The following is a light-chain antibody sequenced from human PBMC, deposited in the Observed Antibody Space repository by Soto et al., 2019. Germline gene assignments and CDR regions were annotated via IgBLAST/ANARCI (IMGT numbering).Light chain of an antibody. V-gene: IGKV3-20*01. J-gene: IGKJ4*02. CDR2: DAS. Sequence: EIVLTQSPGTLSLSPGERATLSCRASQTVSRDYLGWYQQKPGQAPRLLIYDASNRATGIPDRFSGSGSGTDFTLTISRLEPEDFALYFCHQYAYSPLTFGGGTKVDIK. CDR3: HQYAYSPLT. CDR1: QTVSRDY.